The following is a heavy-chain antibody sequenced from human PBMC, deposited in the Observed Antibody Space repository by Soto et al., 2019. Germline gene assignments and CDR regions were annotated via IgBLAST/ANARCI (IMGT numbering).Heavy chain of an antibody. CDR3: ARDGYFDWLLSYYYYGMDV. D-gene: IGHD3-9*01. Sequence: GGSLRLSCAASGFTFSSYAMHWVRQAPGKGLEWVAVISYDGSNKYYADSVKGRFTISRDNSKNTLYLQMNSLRAEDTAVYYCARDGYFDWLLSYYYYGMDVWGQGTMVTVSS. CDR1: GFTFSSYA. V-gene: IGHV3-30-3*01. CDR2: ISYDGSNK. J-gene: IGHJ6*02.